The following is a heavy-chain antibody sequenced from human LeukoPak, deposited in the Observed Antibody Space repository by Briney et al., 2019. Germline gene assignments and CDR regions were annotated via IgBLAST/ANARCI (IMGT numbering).Heavy chain of an antibody. CDR3: VRLYCSGGSCQYFDY. Sequence: PGGSLRLSCATSGFTLSNYAMNWVRQAPGKGLEWVSSISESGANTYYADSVKGRFTISRDNSKNTVYFQMSSLRAEDTAVYYCVRLYCSGGSCQYFDYWGQGTLVTVSS. CDR1: GFTLSNYA. V-gene: IGHV3-23*01. J-gene: IGHJ4*02. D-gene: IGHD2-15*01. CDR2: ISESGANT.